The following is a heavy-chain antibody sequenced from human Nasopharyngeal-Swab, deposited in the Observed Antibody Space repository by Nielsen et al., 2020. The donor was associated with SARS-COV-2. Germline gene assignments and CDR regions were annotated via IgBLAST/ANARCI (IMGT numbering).Heavy chain of an antibody. D-gene: IGHD2-2*01. V-gene: IGHV4-39*01. CDR3: ALVQGYCSSTRCYEPYYYGMDV. CDR1: GGSISSSSYY. CDR2: IYYSGST. Sequence: SETLSLTCTVSGGSISSSSYYWGWIRQPPGKGLEWIGSIYYSGSTYYNPSLKSRVTISVDTSKNKFSLKLSSVTAADTAVYYCALVQGYCSSTRCYEPYYYGMDVWGQGTTVTVSS. J-gene: IGHJ6*02.